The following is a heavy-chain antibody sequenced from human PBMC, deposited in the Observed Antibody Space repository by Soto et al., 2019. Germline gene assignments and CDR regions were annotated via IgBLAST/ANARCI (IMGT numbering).Heavy chain of an antibody. J-gene: IGHJ4*02. D-gene: IGHD7-27*01. CDR2: VYYSGST. CDR3: ETALANWEYFHF. Sequence: SETLSLTCTVPGGSVSSFGYYWSWIRQPPGKTLEWVGYVYYSGSTNYNPSLESRVTLSLDTSKNQLSLKLRSATAADTAVYYCETALANWEYFHFWGQGILVTVS. V-gene: IGHV4-61*08. CDR1: GGSVSSFGYY.